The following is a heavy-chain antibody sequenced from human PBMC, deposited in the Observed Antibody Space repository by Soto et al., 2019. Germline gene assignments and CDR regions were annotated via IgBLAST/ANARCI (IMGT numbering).Heavy chain of an antibody. CDR2: IGTAGDT. J-gene: IGHJ6*02. CDR1: VFPFSSYD. V-gene: IGHV3-13*01. D-gene: IGHD2-2*02. CDR3: ARALVVVPAAISPNPLYYYYYYGMDV. Sequence: PGGSLRLSCAASVFPFSSYDMHWVRHATGKGLEWVSAIGTAGDTYYPGSVKGRFTISRENAKNSLYLQMNSLRAEDTAVYYCARALVVVPAAISPNPLYYYYYYGMDVWGQGTTVTVSS.